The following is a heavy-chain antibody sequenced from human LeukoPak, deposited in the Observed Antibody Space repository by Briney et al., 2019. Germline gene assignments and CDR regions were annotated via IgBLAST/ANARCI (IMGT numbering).Heavy chain of an antibody. D-gene: IGHD3-22*01. Sequence: PSETLSLTCTVSGGSISSSSYYWGWIRQPPGKGLEWIGSIYYSGSTYYNPSLKSRVTISVDTSKNQFSLKLSSVTAADTAVYYCARYDTPKGYYYYYMDVWGKGTTVTISS. J-gene: IGHJ6*03. CDR2: IYYSGST. CDR1: GGSISSSSYY. V-gene: IGHV4-39*07. CDR3: ARYDTPKGYYYYYMDV.